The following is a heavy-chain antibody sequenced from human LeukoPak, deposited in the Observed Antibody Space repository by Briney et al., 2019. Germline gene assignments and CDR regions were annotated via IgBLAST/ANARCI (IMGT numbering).Heavy chain of an antibody. J-gene: IGHJ4*02. CDR3: ARDERYDSSGYPFDY. CDR1: GYTFTGYY. CDR2: INPNTGAT. D-gene: IGHD3-22*01. Sequence: ASVRVSCKASGYTFTGYYIHWVRQAPGQGHEWMGWINPNTGATNYAQRFHGRVTMTRDTSISTAYMDLSRLRSDDTAVFYCARDERYDSSGYPFDYWGQGTLVTVSS. V-gene: IGHV1-2*02.